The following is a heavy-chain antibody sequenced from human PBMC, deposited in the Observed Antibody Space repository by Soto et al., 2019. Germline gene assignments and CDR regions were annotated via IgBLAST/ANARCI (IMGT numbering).Heavy chain of an antibody. D-gene: IGHD3-3*01. J-gene: IGHJ5*02. Sequence: ASVKVCCKASGYTFTSYAMHWVRQAPGQRLEWMGWINAGNGNTKYSQKFQGRVTITRDTSASTAYMELSSLRSEDTAVYYCAREEKDYDFWSGYYSWFDPWGQGTLVTVSS. CDR2: INAGNGNT. V-gene: IGHV1-3*01. CDR3: AREEKDYDFWSGYYSWFDP. CDR1: GYTFTSYA.